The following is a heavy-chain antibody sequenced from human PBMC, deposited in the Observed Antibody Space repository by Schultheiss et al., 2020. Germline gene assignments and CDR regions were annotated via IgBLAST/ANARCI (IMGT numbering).Heavy chain of an antibody. CDR3: AKGGGLDIVVVPAAS. CDR1: GFTFSSYA. J-gene: IGHJ4*02. V-gene: IGHV3-23*01. Sequence: GESLKISCAASGFTFSSYAMSWVRQAPGKGLEWVSAISGSGGSTYYADSVKGRFTISRDNSKNTLYLQMNSLRAEDTAVYYCAKGGGLDIVVVPAASWGQGTLVNVSS. CDR2: ISGSGGST. D-gene: IGHD2-2*03.